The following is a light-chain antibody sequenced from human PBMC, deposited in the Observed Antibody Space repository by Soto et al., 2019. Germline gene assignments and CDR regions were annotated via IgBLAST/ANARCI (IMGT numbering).Light chain of an antibody. J-gene: IGKJ1*01. V-gene: IGKV3-20*01. CDR3: QPYDSSPWT. CDR2: GAS. CDR1: QSVRSSF. Sequence: ESVLTQSPGTLSLSPGERATLSCRASQSVRSSFLAWYQLKPGQAPRLLIYGASSSATAIPERFSGSGSGTDFTLTISRLEPEDFAVYYCQPYDSSPWTFGQGTKVEIK.